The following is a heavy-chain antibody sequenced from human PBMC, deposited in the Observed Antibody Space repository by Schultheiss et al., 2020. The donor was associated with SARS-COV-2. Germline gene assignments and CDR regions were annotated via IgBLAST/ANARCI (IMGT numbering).Heavy chain of an antibody. V-gene: IGHV3-48*04. Sequence: GGSLRLSCAASGFAFSSDAMNWVRQAPGKGLEWVSYIRGRSSTTYYADSVKGRFTISRDNAKNSLYLQMNSLRAEDTAVYYCARSPAVPAADSYYGMDVWGQGTTVTVSS. CDR2: IRGRSSTT. CDR3: ARSPAVPAADSYYGMDV. J-gene: IGHJ6*02. CDR1: GFAFSSDA. D-gene: IGHD2-2*01.